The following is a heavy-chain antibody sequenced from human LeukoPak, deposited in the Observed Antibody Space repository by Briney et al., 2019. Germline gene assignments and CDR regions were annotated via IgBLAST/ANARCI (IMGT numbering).Heavy chain of an antibody. CDR1: GFTFDDYT. Sequence: GGSLRLSCAASGFTFDDYTMHWVRQAPGKGLEWVSGISWNSGSIGYADSVKGRFTISRDNAKNSLYLQMNSLRAEDMALYYCAKDRSGSSSWDFDYWGQGTLVTVSS. CDR2: ISWNSGSI. CDR3: AKDRSGSSSWDFDY. D-gene: IGHD6-13*01. J-gene: IGHJ4*02. V-gene: IGHV3-9*03.